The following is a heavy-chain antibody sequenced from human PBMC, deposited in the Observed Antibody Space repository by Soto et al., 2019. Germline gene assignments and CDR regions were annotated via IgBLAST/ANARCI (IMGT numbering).Heavy chain of an antibody. D-gene: IGHD3-10*01. CDR2: IATYNSNK. CDR1: GDTFTNFG. CDR3: ARVLRGVVNWFDP. J-gene: IGHJ5*02. V-gene: IGHV1-18*01. Sequence: SVKFSCKTSGDTFTNFGLSWVRQAPGLGLEWMGWIATYNSNKNYAQKFQGRLTLTTDTSTSTGYMELKSLEYDDTAVYYCARVLRGVVNWFDPWGQGTLVTVSS.